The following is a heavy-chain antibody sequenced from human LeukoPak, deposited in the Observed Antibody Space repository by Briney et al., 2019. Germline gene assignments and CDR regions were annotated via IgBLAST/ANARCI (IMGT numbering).Heavy chain of an antibody. CDR1: GFTFSDYY. Sequence: GGSLRLSCAASGFTFSDYYMSWIRQAPGKGLVWVSRIHSDGIGTSYADSVRGRFTISRDNAKNTVYLQMNSLRAEDTAVYYCARDQGSFDYWGQGTLVTVSS. V-gene: IGHV3-74*01. J-gene: IGHJ4*02. CDR3: ARDQGSFDY. CDR2: IHSDGIGT.